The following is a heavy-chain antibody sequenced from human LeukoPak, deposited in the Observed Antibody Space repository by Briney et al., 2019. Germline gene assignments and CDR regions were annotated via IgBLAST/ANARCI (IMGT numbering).Heavy chain of an antibody. CDR3: AREYYYDSSGYFDY. D-gene: IGHD3-22*01. V-gene: IGHV1-69*13. Sequence: SVKVSCKASGGTFSSYAISWVRQAPGQGLEWTGGIIPIFGTANYAQKFQGRVTITADESTSTAYMELSSLRSEDTAVYYCAREYYYDSSGYFDYWGQGTLVTVSS. CDR1: GGTFSSYA. CDR2: IIPIFGTA. J-gene: IGHJ4*02.